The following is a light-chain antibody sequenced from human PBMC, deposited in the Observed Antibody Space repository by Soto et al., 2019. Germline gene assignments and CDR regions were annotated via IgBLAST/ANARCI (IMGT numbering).Light chain of an antibody. Sequence: QSALTQPPSVSAAPGQKVTISCSGSSSNIGGNSVSWYQQLPGTAPKLLIYDDNKRPSGIPDRFSGSKSGTSATLGITGFQTGEEADYYCGSWDSSMSAYVFGTGIKVIV. V-gene: IGLV1-51*01. J-gene: IGLJ1*01. CDR2: DDN. CDR3: GSWDSSMSAYV. CDR1: SSNIGGNS.